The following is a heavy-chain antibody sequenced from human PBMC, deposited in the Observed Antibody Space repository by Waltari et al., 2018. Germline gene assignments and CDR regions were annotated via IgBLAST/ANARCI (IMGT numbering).Heavy chain of an antibody. Sequence: EVQLVESGGGLVQPGGSLRLSCAASGFTFSSYSMNWVRQAPGKGLEWVSYISSSSSTIYYADSVKGRFTISRDNSKNTLYLQMNSLRAEDTAVYYCAKALRNYEGWGPRYWGQGTLVTVSS. CDR3: AKALRNYEGWGPRY. CDR2: ISSSSSTI. CDR1: GFTFSSYS. J-gene: IGHJ4*02. D-gene: IGHD1-7*01. V-gene: IGHV3-48*01.